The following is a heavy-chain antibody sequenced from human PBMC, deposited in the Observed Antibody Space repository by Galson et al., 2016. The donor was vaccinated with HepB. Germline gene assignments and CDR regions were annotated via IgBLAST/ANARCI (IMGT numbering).Heavy chain of an antibody. CDR3: ARASDFWGSFDS. CDR2: IDPGDSDT. J-gene: IGHJ4*02. V-gene: IGHV5-51*01. CDR1: GYSFNRSW. Sequence: QSGAEVKKPGESLKIACKGSGYSFNRSWIAWVRQMPGKGLEWMGIIDPGDSDTRYSPSFQDQVTISADESISTAYLQWNSLKASDTAVYFCARASDFWGSFDSWGQGTLVTVSS. D-gene: IGHD3-3*01.